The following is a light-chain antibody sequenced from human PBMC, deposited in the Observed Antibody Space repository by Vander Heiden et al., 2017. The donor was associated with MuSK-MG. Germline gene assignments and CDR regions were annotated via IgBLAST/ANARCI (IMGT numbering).Light chain of an antibody. Sequence: QSALTQPASVSGSPGQSITISCTGTSSYVGGYNYVSWYQQHPGKATKLMIYDVSNRTSGGSIRFSGSKSGNTASLTISGLKAEDEADYYCSSYTSSSTLVFGGGTKLTVL. J-gene: IGLJ3*02. CDR3: SSYTSSSTLV. CDR2: DVS. CDR1: SSYVGGYNY. V-gene: IGLV2-14*01.